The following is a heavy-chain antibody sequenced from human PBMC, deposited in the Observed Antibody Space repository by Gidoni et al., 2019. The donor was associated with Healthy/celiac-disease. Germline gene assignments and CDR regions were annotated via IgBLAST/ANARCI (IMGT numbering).Heavy chain of an antibody. V-gene: IGHV4-39*07. J-gene: IGHJ3*02. D-gene: IGHD3-22*01. CDR2: IYYSGST. Sequence: QLQLQESGPGLVKPSETLSLTCTVSGGSISSSSYYWGWIRQPPGKGLEWIGSIYYSGSTYYNPSLKSRVTISVDTSKNQFSLKLSSVTAADTAVYYCARDLSRITMIVVVIMDAFDIWGQGTMVTVSS. CDR3: ARDLSRITMIVVVIMDAFDI. CDR1: GGSISSSSYY.